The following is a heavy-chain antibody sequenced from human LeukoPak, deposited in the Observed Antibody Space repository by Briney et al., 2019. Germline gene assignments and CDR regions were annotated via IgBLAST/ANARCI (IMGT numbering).Heavy chain of an antibody. CDR2: ISAYNGNT. J-gene: IGHJ6*03. Sequence: ASVKVSCKASGYTFTSYGISWVRQAPGQGLEWMGWISAYNGNTNYAQKLQGRVTMTTDTSTSTAYMELRGLRSDDTAVYYCARGVHSSSWYYYYMDVWGKGTTVTISS. CDR1: GYTFTSYG. V-gene: IGHV1-18*01. CDR3: ARGVHSSSWYYYYMDV. D-gene: IGHD6-13*01.